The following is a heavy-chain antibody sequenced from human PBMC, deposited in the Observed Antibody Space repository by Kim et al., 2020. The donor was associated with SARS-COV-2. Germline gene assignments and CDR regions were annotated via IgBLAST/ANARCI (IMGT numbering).Heavy chain of an antibody. J-gene: IGHJ5*02. Sequence: SETLSLTCTVSGGSISSYYWSWIRQPPGKGLEWIGYIYYSGSTNYNPSLKSRVTISVDTSKNQFSLKLSSVTAADTAVYYCARYSYGSGWFDPWGQGTLVTVSS. CDR2: IYYSGST. CDR3: ARYSYGSGWFDP. D-gene: IGHD5-18*01. CDR1: GGSISSYY. V-gene: IGHV4-59*08.